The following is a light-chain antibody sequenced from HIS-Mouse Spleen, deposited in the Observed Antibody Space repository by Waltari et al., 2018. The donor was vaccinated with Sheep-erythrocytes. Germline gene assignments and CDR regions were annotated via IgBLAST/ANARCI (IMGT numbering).Light chain of an antibody. J-gene: IGLJ1*01. V-gene: IGLV2-11*01. Sequence: QSALTQPRSVSGSPGQSVTISCTGTSSDVGGYNYVSWYQQYPGKAPKLMIYDVSKRPSGVPDRFAGSKAGNTASRTSSGLQAEDEADYYCCSYAGSYNHVFATGTKVTVL. CDR2: DVS. CDR3: CSYAGSYNHV. CDR1: SSDVGGYNY.